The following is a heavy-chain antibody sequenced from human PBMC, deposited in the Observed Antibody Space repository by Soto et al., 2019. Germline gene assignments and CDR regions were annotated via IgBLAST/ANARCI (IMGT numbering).Heavy chain of an antibody. J-gene: IGHJ5*02. Sequence: EVQLVESGGGLVQPGGSLRLSCAASGFTVSSNYMSWVRQAPGKGLEWVSVIYSGGTTYYADSVKGRFTISRDNSKNTLYLEMNSLRAADTSVYYCARNVTSSDYRGWCDPWGQGTLVTVSS. CDR2: IYSGGTT. CDR1: GFTVSSNY. CDR3: ARNVTSSDYRGWCDP. D-gene: IGHD3-22*01. V-gene: IGHV3-66*01.